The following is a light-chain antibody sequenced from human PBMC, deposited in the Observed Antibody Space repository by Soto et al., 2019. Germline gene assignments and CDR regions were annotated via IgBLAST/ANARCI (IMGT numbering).Light chain of an antibody. J-gene: IGLJ1*01. Sequence: QSALTQPPSASGSPGQSVTISCTGTSSDVGGYNYVSWYQQHSGKVPKLMVYEVNKRPSGVPDRFSGSKSGNTASLTVSGLQAEDEADYYCTSCAGGNNVFGTGTKLTVL. CDR2: EVN. V-gene: IGLV2-8*01. CDR1: SSDVGGYNY. CDR3: TSCAGGNNV.